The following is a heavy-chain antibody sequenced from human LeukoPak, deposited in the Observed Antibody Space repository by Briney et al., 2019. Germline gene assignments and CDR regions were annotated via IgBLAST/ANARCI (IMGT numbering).Heavy chain of an antibody. V-gene: IGHV4-61*02. CDR1: GGSISSGSYY. CDR2: IYTSGRT. CDR3: ARDRVMITFGGVIAPEGTFDY. Sequence: SETLSLTCTVSGGSISSGSYYWSWIRQPAGKGLEWIGRIYTSGRTNYNPSLKSRVTISVDTSKNQFSLKLSSVTAADTAVYYCARDRVMITFGGVIAPEGTFDYWGQGTLVTVSS. D-gene: IGHD3-16*02. J-gene: IGHJ4*02.